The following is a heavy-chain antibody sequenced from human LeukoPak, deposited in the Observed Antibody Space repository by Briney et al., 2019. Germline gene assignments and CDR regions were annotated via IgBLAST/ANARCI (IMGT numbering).Heavy chain of an antibody. J-gene: IGHJ4*02. D-gene: IGHD5-12*01. CDR3: ARVSRQYSGYDYFDY. V-gene: IGHV1-2*02. CDR2: INPDSGGT. CDR1: GYTFTGYY. Sequence: ASVTVSCKASGYTFTGYYMHWVRQAPGQGLEWMGWINPDSGGTIYAQNFQGRVTMTRDTSISTAYMELSSLRSDDTAVYYCARVSRQYSGYDYFDYWGQGTLVTVSS.